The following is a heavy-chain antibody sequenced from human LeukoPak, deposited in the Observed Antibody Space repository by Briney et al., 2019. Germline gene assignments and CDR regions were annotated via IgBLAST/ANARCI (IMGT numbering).Heavy chain of an antibody. J-gene: IGHJ4*02. CDR1: GFTFSSYG. Sequence: GGSLRLSCAASGFTFSSYGMHWVRQAPGKGLEWVAVISYDGSNKYYADSVKGRFTISRDNSKNTLYLQMNSLRAEDTAVYYCAKDKGDSSGWLYYFDYWGQGTLVTVSS. D-gene: IGHD6-19*01. CDR3: AKDKGDSSGWLYYFDY. V-gene: IGHV3-30*18. CDR2: ISYDGSNK.